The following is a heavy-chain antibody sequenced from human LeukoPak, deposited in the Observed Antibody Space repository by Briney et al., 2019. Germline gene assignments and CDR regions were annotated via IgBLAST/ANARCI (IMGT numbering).Heavy chain of an antibody. V-gene: IGHV3-23*01. CDR1: GLTFSSYG. Sequence: PGGSLRLSCAASGLTFSSYGMSWVRQAPGRGLEWVSVITGSGATTYYADSVKGRFTISRDNSKNTLYLQMNSLRAEDTAVYYCAKDLPLKYGMDVWGQGTTVTVSS. CDR3: AKDLPLKYGMDV. CDR2: ITGSGATT. J-gene: IGHJ6*02.